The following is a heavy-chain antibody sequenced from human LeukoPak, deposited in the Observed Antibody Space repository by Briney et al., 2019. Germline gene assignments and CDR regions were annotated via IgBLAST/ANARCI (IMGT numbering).Heavy chain of an antibody. CDR3: ARGRNSRGYSGYDVPVDY. CDR1: GFTFDDYA. Sequence: PGGSLRLSCAASGFTFDDYAMHWVRQAPGKGLEWVSGISRNSGSIGYADSVRGRFTISRDNAKNSLSLQMNSLRPEDMALYYCARGRNSRGYSGYDVPVDYWGQGTLVIVSS. D-gene: IGHD5-12*01. V-gene: IGHV3-9*03. J-gene: IGHJ4*02. CDR2: ISRNSGSI.